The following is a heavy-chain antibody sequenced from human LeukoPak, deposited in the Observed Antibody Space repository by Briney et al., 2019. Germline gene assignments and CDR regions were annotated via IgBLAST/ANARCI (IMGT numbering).Heavy chain of an antibody. CDR2: IRYDGSNK. V-gene: IGHV3-30*02. CDR3: ARVWWLALDY. D-gene: IGHD2-21*01. CDR1: GFTFSSYG. J-gene: IGHJ4*02. Sequence: GGSLRLSCAASGFTFSSYGMHWVRQAPGKGLEWVAFIRYDGSNKYYADSVEGRFTISRDNSKNTLYLQMNSLRAEDTAVYYCARVWWLALDYWGQGTLVTVSS.